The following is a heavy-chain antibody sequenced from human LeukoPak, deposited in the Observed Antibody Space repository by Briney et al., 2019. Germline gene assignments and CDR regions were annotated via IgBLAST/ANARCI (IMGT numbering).Heavy chain of an antibody. D-gene: IGHD6-19*01. Sequence: PSETLSLTCTVSGGSISIYYWSWIRQPAGKGLEWIGRIYTSGSTNYNPSLTRRVTMSVDTSKNQFSLKLSSVTAADAAADYCARDSSGWDEYFQHWGQGTLVTVSS. V-gene: IGHV4-4*07. J-gene: IGHJ1*01. CDR3: ARDSSGWDEYFQH. CDR2: IYTSGST. CDR1: GGSISIYY.